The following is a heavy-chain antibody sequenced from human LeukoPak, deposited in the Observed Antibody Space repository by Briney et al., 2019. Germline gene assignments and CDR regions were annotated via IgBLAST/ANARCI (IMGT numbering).Heavy chain of an antibody. V-gene: IGHV3-9*01. Sequence: GGSLRLSCAASGFTFDDYAMHWVRQAPGKGLEWASGISWNSGSIGYADSVKGRFTISRDNAKNSLYLQMNSLRAEDTALYYCAKMGYYGSGKEPRGGTDYWGQGTLVTVSS. CDR2: ISWNSGSI. CDR1: GFTFDDYA. J-gene: IGHJ4*02. CDR3: AKMGYYGSGKEPRGGTDY. D-gene: IGHD3-10*01.